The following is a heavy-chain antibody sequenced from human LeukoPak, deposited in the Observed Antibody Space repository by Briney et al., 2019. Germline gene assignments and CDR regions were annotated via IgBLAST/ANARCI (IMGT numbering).Heavy chain of an antibody. J-gene: IGHJ4*02. CDR2: IYYSGST. D-gene: IGHD4-11*01. CDR3: ARGDDYSNSHNY. CDR1: GDAISSFY. V-gene: IGHV4-39*07. Sequence: SETLSLTCTVSGDAISSFYWNWIRQPPGKGLEWIGSIYYSGSTYYNPSLKSRVTISVDTSKNQFSLKLSSVTAADTAVYYCARGDDYSNSHNYWGQGTLVTVSS.